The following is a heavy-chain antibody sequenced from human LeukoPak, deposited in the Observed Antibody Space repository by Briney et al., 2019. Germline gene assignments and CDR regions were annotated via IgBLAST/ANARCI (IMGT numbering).Heavy chain of an antibody. CDR1: GFTFSSYW. J-gene: IGHJ6*02. CDR3: ARVHGSEPFISYYYYGMDV. D-gene: IGHD3-10*01. CDR2: IKQDGSEK. Sequence: GGSLRLSCAASGFTFSSYWMSWVRQAPGRGLEWVANIKQDGSEKYYVDSVKGRFTISRDNAKNSLYLQMNSLRAEDTAVYYCARVHGSEPFISYYYYGMDVWGQGTTVTVSS. V-gene: IGHV3-7*01.